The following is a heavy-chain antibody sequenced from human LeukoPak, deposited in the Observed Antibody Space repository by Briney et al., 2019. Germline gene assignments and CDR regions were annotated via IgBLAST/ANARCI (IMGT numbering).Heavy chain of an antibody. CDR3: ARSDYIWGSYRVYDY. J-gene: IGHJ4*02. Sequence: SETLSLTCAVSGGSISSRSWWSWVRQAPGKGLEWIGEISHSENTNYNPSLKSPVTPSIDKSNNQFSLNLTSVTAADTAVYYCARSDYIWGSYRVYDYWGQGTLDTVSS. V-gene: IGHV4-4*02. CDR1: GGSISSRSW. D-gene: IGHD3-16*02. CDR2: ISHSENT.